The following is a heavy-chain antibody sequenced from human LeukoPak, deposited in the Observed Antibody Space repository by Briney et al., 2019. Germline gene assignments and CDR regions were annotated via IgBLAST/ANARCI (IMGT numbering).Heavy chain of an antibody. V-gene: IGHV4-59*07. CDR1: GGSISSYY. CDR3: ARGNSIAVAGNY. Sequence: SDTLSLTCTVSGGSISSYYWSWLRQPPGKGLEWIGYIYYSGSTNYNPSLKSRVTISVDTSKNQFSLKLSSVTAADTAVYYCARGNSIAVAGNYWGQGTLVTVSS. J-gene: IGHJ4*02. CDR2: IYYSGST. D-gene: IGHD6-19*01.